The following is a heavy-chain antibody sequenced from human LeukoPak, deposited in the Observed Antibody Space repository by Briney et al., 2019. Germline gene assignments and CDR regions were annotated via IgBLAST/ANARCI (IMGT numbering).Heavy chain of an antibody. CDR1: GYTFTSYG. CDR3: ARDGTRAYNWFDP. Sequence: ASVKVSCKASGYTFTSYGISWVRQAPGQGLKWMGWISAYNGNTNQAQKFQGRVTMTTDTSTSTAYMELRSLRSDDTAVYCCARDGTRAYNWFDPWGQGTLVTVSS. V-gene: IGHV1-18*01. CDR2: ISAYNGNT. J-gene: IGHJ5*02. D-gene: IGHD1-26*01.